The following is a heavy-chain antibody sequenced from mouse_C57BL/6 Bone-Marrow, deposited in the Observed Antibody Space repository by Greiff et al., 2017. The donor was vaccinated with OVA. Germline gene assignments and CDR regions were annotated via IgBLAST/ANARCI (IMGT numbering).Heavy chain of an antibody. CDR1: GFSFNTYA. D-gene: IGHD2-3*01. CDR3: VRHDVYWYFDV. J-gene: IGHJ1*03. V-gene: IGHV10-1*01. Sequence: DVHLVESGGGLVQPKGSLKLSCAASGFSFNTYAMNWVRQAPGKGLEWVARIRRQSNNYATYYADSVKDRFTISIDDTENMLYLQMNNLKTEDTAMYCCVRHDVYWYFDVWGTGTTVTVSS. CDR2: IRRQSNNYAT.